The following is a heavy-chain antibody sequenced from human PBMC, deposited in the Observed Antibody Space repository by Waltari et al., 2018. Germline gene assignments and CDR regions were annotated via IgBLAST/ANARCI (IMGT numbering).Heavy chain of an antibody. D-gene: IGHD3-22*01. Sequence: QVQLVESGGGVVQPGGSLRPPCVASDFAFSDSSIHWVRQAPGQGLEWVSVISSDGDSERYEDSVKGRFAISRDNPGNTVYLQMNDLRAEDTGVYYCARDKEDRVDYWGQGILVSVSS. CDR1: DFAFSDSS. J-gene: IGHJ4*02. CDR2: ISSDGDSE. V-gene: IGHV3-30*09. CDR3: ARDKEDRVDY.